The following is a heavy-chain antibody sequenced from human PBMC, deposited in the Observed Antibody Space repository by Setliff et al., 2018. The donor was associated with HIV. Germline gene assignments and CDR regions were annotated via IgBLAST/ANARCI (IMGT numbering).Heavy chain of an antibody. Sequence: GGSLRLSCAASGFIFSNYDMHWVRQAPGKGLEWVAIVAADGNVKYYADSVKGRFAISRDNSESTLSLQMNSLRAEDTALYYCVKAPGTTGGYDFFFDFWGQGTLVTVSS. J-gene: IGHJ4*02. D-gene: IGHD5-12*01. CDR2: VAADGNVK. CDR3: VKAPGTTGGYDFFFDF. CDR1: GFIFSNYD. V-gene: IGHV3-30*02.